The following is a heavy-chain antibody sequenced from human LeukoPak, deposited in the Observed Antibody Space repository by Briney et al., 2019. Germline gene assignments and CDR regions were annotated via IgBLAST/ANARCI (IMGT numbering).Heavy chain of an antibody. Sequence: ASVKVSCKASGYTFTSYHMHWVRQAPGQGLEWMGIINPSGGTTNYAQKFQGRVTMTRNTSISTAYTELSSLRSEDTAVYYCARNMRFKRYYGSGSYHRSPFGYWGQGTLVTVSS. CDR2: INPSGGTT. CDR1: GYTFTSYH. D-gene: IGHD3-10*01. J-gene: IGHJ4*02. V-gene: IGHV1-46*01. CDR3: ARNMRFKRYYGSGSYHRSPFGY.